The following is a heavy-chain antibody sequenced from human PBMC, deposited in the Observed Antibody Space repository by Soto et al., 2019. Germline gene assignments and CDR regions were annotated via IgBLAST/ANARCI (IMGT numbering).Heavy chain of an antibody. CDR3: ARDVAVAGLYGMDA. Sequence: LQTLSLTCAISGDSVSSNSGAWNWNRQSPSRGLEWLGRTYYRSKWYNDYAVSVKSRITINPDTSKNQFSLQLNSVTPEDTAVYYCARDVAVAGLYGMDAWGQGTTVTVSS. V-gene: IGHV6-1*01. J-gene: IGHJ6*02. CDR2: TYYRSKWYN. D-gene: IGHD6-19*01. CDR1: GDSVSSNSGA.